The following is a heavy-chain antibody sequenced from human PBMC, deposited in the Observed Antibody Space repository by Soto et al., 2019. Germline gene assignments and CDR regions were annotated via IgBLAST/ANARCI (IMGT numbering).Heavy chain of an antibody. V-gene: IGHV1-69*01. CDR1: GGTFSSYA. Sequence: QVQLVQSGAEVKKPGSSVKVSCKASGGTFSSYAISWVRQAPGQGLEWMGGIIPIFGTANYARKFQGRVTIAADESTSTAYMELSSLRSEDTAVYYCARSDGSGSYYKRNPFDYWGQGTLVTVSS. CDR2: IIPIFGTA. J-gene: IGHJ4*02. CDR3: ARSDGSGSYYKRNPFDY. D-gene: IGHD3-10*01.